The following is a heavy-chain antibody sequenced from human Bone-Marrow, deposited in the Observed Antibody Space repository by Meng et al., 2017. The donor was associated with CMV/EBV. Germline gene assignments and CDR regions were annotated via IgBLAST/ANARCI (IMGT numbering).Heavy chain of an antibody. V-gene: IGHV3-23*01. Sequence: GESLKISCAVSGVTFTSDVINWVRQAPGKGLEWVSGVSGSYGSTYYADSVNGRFTISRDSSKNTLYLQMNSLRAEDTAMDYCTSADVSPNPFKPLTPYAPFDSWGQGTLVTVSS. J-gene: IGHJ4*02. CDR3: TSADVSPNPFKPLTPYAPFDS. CDR1: GVTFTSDV. CDR2: VSGSYGST. D-gene: IGHD3-9*01.